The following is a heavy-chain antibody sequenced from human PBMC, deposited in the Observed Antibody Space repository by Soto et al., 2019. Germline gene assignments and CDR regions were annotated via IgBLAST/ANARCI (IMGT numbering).Heavy chain of an antibody. CDR3: ARDYQQLLLGNWLDP. V-gene: IGHV1-18*01. CDR1: GYTFTSYG. D-gene: IGHD6-13*01. Sequence: ASVKVSCKASGYTFTSYGISWVRQAPGQGLEWMGWISAYNGNTNYAQKLQGRVTMTTDTSTSTAYMELRSLRSDDTAVYYCARDYQQLLLGNWLDPWGQGTLVTVSS. CDR2: ISAYNGNT. J-gene: IGHJ5*02.